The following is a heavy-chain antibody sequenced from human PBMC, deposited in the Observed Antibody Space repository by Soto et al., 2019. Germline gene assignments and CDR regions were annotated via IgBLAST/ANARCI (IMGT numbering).Heavy chain of an antibody. V-gene: IGHV4-39*01. CDR2: IYYSGST. D-gene: IGHD2-2*02. CDR1: GGSISRSTYD. J-gene: IGHJ5*02. Sequence: PSETLALTGTVSGGSISRSTYDWGWIRQPPGKGREWIGSIYYSGSTYYRPSLKSRVTISVDTSKNQFSLKLSSVTAADTAVYYCARQVPAAIRLGWFDPWRPGTLVTVSS. CDR3: ARQVPAAIRLGWFDP.